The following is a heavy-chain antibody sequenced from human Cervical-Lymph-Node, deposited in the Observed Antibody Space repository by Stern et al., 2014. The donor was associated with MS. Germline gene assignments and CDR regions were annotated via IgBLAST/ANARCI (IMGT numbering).Heavy chain of an antibody. D-gene: IGHD2-15*01. V-gene: IGHV2-5*02. J-gene: IGHJ4*02. CDR2: FSWADDK. CDR3: AHSVLGYCSGGSCYRNRPFDY. Sequence: ESGPTLVKPTQTLTLTCTFSGFSLSTSGVGVGWIRQPPGKALEWLALFSWADDKRYSPSLKSRLTITKDTSKNQVVLTRTNMDPVDTATYYCAHSVLGYCSGGSCYRNRPFDYWGQGTLVTVSS. CDR1: GFSLSTSGVG.